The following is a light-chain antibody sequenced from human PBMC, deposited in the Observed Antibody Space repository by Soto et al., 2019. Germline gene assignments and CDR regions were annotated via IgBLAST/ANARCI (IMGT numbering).Light chain of an antibody. CDR2: GAS. J-gene: IGKJ1*01. Sequence: ILLTQSPGTLSLSPGERATLSCRASQSISGSYLAWYQQKPGQAPRLLIYGASSRATGFPDRFSGSGSGKDFTLPISSLEPEDFAVYYCKQYGSSPQTFRKRTTVDIK. V-gene: IGKV3-20*01. CDR1: QSISGSY. CDR3: KQYGSSPQT.